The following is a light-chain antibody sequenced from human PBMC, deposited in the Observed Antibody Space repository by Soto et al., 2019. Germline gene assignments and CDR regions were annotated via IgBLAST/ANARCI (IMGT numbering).Light chain of an antibody. J-gene: IGKJ1*01. CDR1: QSVSSSY. V-gene: IGKV3D-7*01. CDR2: GAS. CDR3: QQDYNPWT. Sequence: PGERVTLSCRASQSVSSSYLTWYQQKPGQAPRLPIYGASTRATGIPARLSGSGSGTEFTLTISSLQPEDFAVYYCQQDYNPWTFGQGTKVDIK.